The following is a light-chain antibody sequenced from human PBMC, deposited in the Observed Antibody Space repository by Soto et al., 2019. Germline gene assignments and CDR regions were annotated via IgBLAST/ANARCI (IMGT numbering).Light chain of an antibody. J-gene: IGKJ4*01. Sequence: DIQMTQSPSTLSASVGDRVTITCRASQSISTWLAWYQQKPGKAPKLLIYKASRLEGGVPSRFSGSGSGTEFNITVSSLQPDDVATYYCHQYNTYPLTFGGGTTVEIK. V-gene: IGKV1-5*03. CDR2: KAS. CDR3: HQYNTYPLT. CDR1: QSISTW.